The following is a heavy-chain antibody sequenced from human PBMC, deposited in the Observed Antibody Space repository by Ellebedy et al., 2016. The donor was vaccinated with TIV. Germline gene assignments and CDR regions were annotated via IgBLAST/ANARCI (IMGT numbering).Heavy chain of an antibody. CDR1: GYTFTSYD. Sequence: ASVKVSXXASGYTFTSYDINWVRQATGQGLEWMGWMSPNSGNTGYAQKFQGRVTMTRDTSMSTAYMELSSLRSDDTAVYYCAREGQDYGGNSNAFDIWGQGTMVTVSS. D-gene: IGHD4-23*01. CDR3: AREGQDYGGNSNAFDI. J-gene: IGHJ3*02. V-gene: IGHV1-8*01. CDR2: MSPNSGNT.